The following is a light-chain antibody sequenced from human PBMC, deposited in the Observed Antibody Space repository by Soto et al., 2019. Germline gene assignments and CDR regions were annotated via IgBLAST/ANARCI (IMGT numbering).Light chain of an antibody. V-gene: IGLV2-11*01. CDR3: CSYADSYTYV. CDR2: DVT. J-gene: IGLJ1*01. CDR1: SSDVGGYDY. Sequence: QSALTQPRSVSGSPGQSVTISCTGTSSDVGGYDYVSWYRQHPAKAPKLVIYDVTKRPSGVPDRFSGSKSGNTASLTISGLQAEDEANYYCCSYADSYTYVFGTGTKVTVL.